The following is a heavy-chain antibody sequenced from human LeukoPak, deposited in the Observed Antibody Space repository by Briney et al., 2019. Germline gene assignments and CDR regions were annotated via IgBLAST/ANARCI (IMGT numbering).Heavy chain of an antibody. D-gene: IGHD1-1*01. CDR2: IKQDGSQT. Sequence: GGSLRLSCAASGFTFSTYWMSWVRQAPGKGLEWVANIKQDGSQTHYVDSVKGRFTISRDGATNSLYLQMNSLRAEDTAVYYCARTTFIGPCDYWGQGTLVTVSS. CDR1: GFTFSTYW. J-gene: IGHJ4*02. V-gene: IGHV3-7*04. CDR3: ARTTFIGPCDY.